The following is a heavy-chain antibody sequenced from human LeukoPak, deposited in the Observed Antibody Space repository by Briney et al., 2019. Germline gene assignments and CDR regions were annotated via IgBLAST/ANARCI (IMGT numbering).Heavy chain of an antibody. D-gene: IGHD2-15*01. Sequence: GESLKISCRVFGYAFVNYWIGWVRQVPGRGLEWMGIIYPSDSDIKYNPSFEGRVTFSADKSINTAYLQWNSLKASDTAMYYCARFEVNHEDGSAFYYFDYWGQGTLVTVSS. CDR2: IYPSDSDI. CDR1: GYAFVNYW. J-gene: IGHJ4*02. CDR3: ARFEVNHEDGSAFYYFDY. V-gene: IGHV5-51*01.